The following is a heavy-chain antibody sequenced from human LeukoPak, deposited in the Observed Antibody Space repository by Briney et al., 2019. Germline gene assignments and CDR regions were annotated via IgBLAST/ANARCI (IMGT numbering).Heavy chain of an antibody. D-gene: IGHD3-22*01. Sequence: PSETLSLTCTVSGGSISSYYWSWIRQPPEKGLEWIGYIYYSGNTNYNPSLKSRVTISVDTCKNQFSLKLSSVTAADTAVYFCARGPYSYDSSGAFDIWGQGTMVTVSS. CDR3: ARGPYSYDSSGAFDI. J-gene: IGHJ3*02. CDR1: GGSISSYY. CDR2: IYYSGNT. V-gene: IGHV4-59*08.